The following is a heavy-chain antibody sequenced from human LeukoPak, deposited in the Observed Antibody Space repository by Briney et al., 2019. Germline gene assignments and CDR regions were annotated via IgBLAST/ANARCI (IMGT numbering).Heavy chain of an antibody. CDR3: AKDDGGDYYDSSGYCFDY. D-gene: IGHD3-22*01. Sequence: GGSLRLSCAASEFTFSDFYMSWIRQAPGKGLEWVSSISTSGSTIYYTDSVKGRFTISRDNARNSLYLQMNSLRAEDAAVYYCAKDDGGDYYDSSGYCFDYWGQGTLVTVSS. CDR2: ISTSGSTI. CDR1: EFTFSDFY. J-gene: IGHJ4*02. V-gene: IGHV3-11*01.